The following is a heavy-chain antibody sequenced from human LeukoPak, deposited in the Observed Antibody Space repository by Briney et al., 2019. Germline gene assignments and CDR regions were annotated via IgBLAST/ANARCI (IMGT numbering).Heavy chain of an antibody. D-gene: IGHD1-26*01. Sequence: ASVKVSCKASGYTFTGYYMHWVRQAPGQGLEWMGWINPNSGGTNYAQEFQGRVTMTRDTSISTAYMELSRLRSDDTAVYYCARQDSGSYYSIDYWGQGTLVTVSS. V-gene: IGHV1-2*02. CDR2: INPNSGGT. CDR3: ARQDSGSYYSIDY. CDR1: GYTFTGYY. J-gene: IGHJ4*02.